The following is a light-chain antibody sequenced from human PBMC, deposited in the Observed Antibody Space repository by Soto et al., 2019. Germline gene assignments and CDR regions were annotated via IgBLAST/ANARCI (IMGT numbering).Light chain of an antibody. J-gene: IGKJ4*01. CDR3: PQSDYWPFT. V-gene: IGKV3D-15*01. CDR1: QSVSNK. Sequence: VFKQYTAPLSVSPGETVSLSCRASQSVSNKLAWFQQKPGQAPRLLMSATSTRATGIPARFSGSGSGTEFTLTVSSLQSEDFALYFCPQSDYWPFTFGGGTKV. CDR2: ATS.